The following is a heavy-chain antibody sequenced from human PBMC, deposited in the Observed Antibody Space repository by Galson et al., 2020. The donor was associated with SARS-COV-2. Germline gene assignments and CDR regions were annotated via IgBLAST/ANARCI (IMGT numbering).Heavy chain of an antibody. CDR2: TYYRSKWYN. CDR3: ARAALYYYDSSGYSIFGYFDL. J-gene: IGHJ2*01. CDR1: GDSVSSNSAA. Sequence: SQTLSLTCAISGDSVSSNSAAWNWIRQSPSRGLEWLGRTYYRSKWYNDYAVSVKSRITINPDTSKNQFSLQLNSVTPEDTAVYYCARAALYYYDSSGYSIFGYFDLWGRGTLVTVSS. D-gene: IGHD3-22*01. V-gene: IGHV6-1*01.